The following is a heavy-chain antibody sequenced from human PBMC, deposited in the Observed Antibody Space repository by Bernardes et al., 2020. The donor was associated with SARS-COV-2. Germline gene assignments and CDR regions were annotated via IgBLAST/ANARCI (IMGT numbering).Heavy chain of an antibody. CDR3: AGTYYSNWFDP. CDR2: IYYSGST. CDR1: GGSISSYY. Sequence: SEPLSLTCTVSGGSISSYYWSWIRQPPGKGLEWIGYIYYSGSTNYNPSLKSRVTISVDTSKNQFSLKLSSVTAADTAVYYCAGTYYSNWFDPWGQGTLVTVSS. V-gene: IGHV4-59*08. D-gene: IGHD3-10*01. J-gene: IGHJ5*02.